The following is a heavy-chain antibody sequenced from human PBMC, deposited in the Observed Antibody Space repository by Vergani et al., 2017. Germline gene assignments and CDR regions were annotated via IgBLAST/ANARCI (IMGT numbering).Heavy chain of an antibody. CDR1: GFTFDDYT. V-gene: IGHV3-43*01. CDR2: ISWDGGST. CDR3: AKNMRQGGAAVDAGVFDY. Sequence: EVQLLESGGVVVQPGGSLRLSCAASGFTFDDYTMHWVRQAPGKGLEWVSLISWDGGSTYYADSVKGRFTISRDNSKNSLYLQMNSLRTEDTALYYCAKNMRQGGAAVDAGVFDYWGQGTLVTVSS. J-gene: IGHJ4*02. D-gene: IGHD4-23*01.